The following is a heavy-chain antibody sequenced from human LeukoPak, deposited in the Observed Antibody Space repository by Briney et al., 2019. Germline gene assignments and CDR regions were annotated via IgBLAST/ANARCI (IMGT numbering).Heavy chain of an antibody. CDR1: GYTFTTYG. J-gene: IGHJ5*02. CDR3: ARDRVSMTVALLTPFDP. CDR2: ISAYNGNT. Sequence: ASVKVSCKASGYTFTTYGISWVRRAPGQGLESMGWISAYNGNTNYAQKLQGRVTMTTDTSTSTAYMELRNLRSDDTAVYYCARDRVSMTVALLTPFDPWGQGTLVTVSS. D-gene: IGHD3-22*01. V-gene: IGHV1-18*01.